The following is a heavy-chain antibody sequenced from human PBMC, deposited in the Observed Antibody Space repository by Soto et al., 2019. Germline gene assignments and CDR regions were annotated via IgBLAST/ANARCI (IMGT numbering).Heavy chain of an antibody. J-gene: IGHJ4*02. Sequence: QLQLQESGPGLVKPSETLSLTCTVSGGSISSSSYYWGWIRQPPGKGLEWIGSIYYSGSTYYNPSLKSRVPISVDTSKNQFSLKLSSVTAADTAVYYCARRRRKYYFDYWGQGTLVTVSS. CDR3: ARRRRKYYFDY. CDR1: GGSISSSSYY. V-gene: IGHV4-39*01. CDR2: IYYSGST.